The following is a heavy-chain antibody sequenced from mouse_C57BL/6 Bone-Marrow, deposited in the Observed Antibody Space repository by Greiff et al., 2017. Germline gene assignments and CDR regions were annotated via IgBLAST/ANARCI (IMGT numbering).Heavy chain of an antibody. D-gene: IGHD4-1*01. CDR1: GYTFTEYT. Sequence: QVTLKVSGAELVKPGASVKLSCKASGYTFTEYTIHWVKQRSGQGLEWIGWFYPGSGSIKYNEKFKDKATLTADKSSSTVYMELSRLTSEDSAVYFCARHEDEAGTGWYFDVWGTGTTVTVSS. CDR3: ARHEDEAGTGWYFDV. V-gene: IGHV1-62-2*01. J-gene: IGHJ1*03. CDR2: FYPGSGSI.